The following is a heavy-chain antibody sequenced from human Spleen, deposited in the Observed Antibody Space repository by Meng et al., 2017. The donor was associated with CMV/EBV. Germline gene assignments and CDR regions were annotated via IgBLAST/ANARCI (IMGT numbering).Heavy chain of an antibody. Sequence: GESLKISCAASGITFSSYAMNWVRQAPGRGLEWVSAIGGSGGSAYYADSVKGRFTISRDNSKNTLYLQMSSLRAEDTAIYYCATASSGWYPHYFDYWGQGTLVTVSS. CDR3: ATASSGWYPHYFDY. J-gene: IGHJ4*02. CDR1: GITFSSYA. D-gene: IGHD6-19*01. CDR2: IGGSGGSA. V-gene: IGHV3-23*01.